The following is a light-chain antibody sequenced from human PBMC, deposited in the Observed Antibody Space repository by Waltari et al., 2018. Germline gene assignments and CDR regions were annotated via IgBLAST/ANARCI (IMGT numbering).Light chain of an antibody. V-gene: IGLV2-14*01. CDR3: SSYTSSSTLDVV. CDR1: SSDAGGYNY. CDR2: EVS. J-gene: IGLJ2*01. Sequence: QSALTQPASVSGSPGQSITISCTGTSSDAGGYNYVSWYQQHPGKAPKLMIYEVSNRPAGVSNRFSGSKSGNTASLTISGLQAEDEADYYCSSYTSSSTLDVVFGGGTKLTVL.